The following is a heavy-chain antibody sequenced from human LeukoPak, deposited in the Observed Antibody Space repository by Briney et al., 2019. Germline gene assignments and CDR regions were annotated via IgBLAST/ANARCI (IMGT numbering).Heavy chain of an antibody. D-gene: IGHD6-13*01. CDR1: GYSISSGYF. CDR3: ARDNRQQQLDFDY. Sequence: SETLSLTCTVSGYSISSGYFWGWIRQPPGKGLEWIGSIYHSGTTYYNPSLKSRVTILVDTSKNQFSLKLSSVTAADTAVYYCARDNRQQQLDFDYWGQGTLVTVSS. J-gene: IGHJ4*02. V-gene: IGHV4-38-2*02. CDR2: IYHSGTT.